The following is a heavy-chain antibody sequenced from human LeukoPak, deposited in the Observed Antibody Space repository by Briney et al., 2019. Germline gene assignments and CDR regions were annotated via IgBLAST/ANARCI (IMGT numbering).Heavy chain of an antibody. V-gene: IGHV3-9*01. D-gene: IGHD3-10*01. J-gene: IGHJ6*02. CDR3: AKGGGSGYYYYGMDV. CDR2: ISWNRGSI. Sequence: GGSLRLSCAASGFTFDDYGMHWVRQAPGKGLEWVSGISWNRGSIGYADSVKGRFTISRDNAKNSLYLQMNSLRAEGTALYYCAKGGGSGYYYYGMDVWGQGTTVTVSS. CDR1: GFTFDDYG.